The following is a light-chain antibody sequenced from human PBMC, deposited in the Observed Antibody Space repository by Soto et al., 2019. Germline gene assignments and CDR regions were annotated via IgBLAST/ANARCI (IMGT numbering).Light chain of an antibody. J-gene: IGKJ1*01. CDR2: KSS. Sequence: ILMSQSPSSLSASVGDRVTITCRASQDLDKWLAWYQQKPGRAPNLLIYKSSTLRQGVPSRFGGFGSGTEYFLTITDLQPDDFETYYCQQYSSYWTFGQGTVVEIK. CDR1: QDLDKW. V-gene: IGKV1-5*01. CDR3: QQYSSYWT.